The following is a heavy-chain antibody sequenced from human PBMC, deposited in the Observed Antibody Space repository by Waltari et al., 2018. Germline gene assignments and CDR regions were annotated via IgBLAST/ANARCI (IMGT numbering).Heavy chain of an antibody. CDR3: ARLGVLGAGPDY. Sequence: QLQLQESGPRLVKPSETLSLTCTVSGGSISSSSYYWGWIRQPPGKGLEWIGSIYYSGSTYYTPPLKCRFIIPGATSKNRFSLKLSSWTPADPPWYNGARLGVLGAGPDYWGQGTLVTVSS. CDR2: IYYSGST. D-gene: IGHD1-26*01. CDR1: GGSISSSSYY. V-gene: IGHV4-39*01. J-gene: IGHJ4*02.